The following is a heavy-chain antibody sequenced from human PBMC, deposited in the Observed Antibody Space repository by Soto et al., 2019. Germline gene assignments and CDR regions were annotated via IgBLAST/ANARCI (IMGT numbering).Heavy chain of an antibody. D-gene: IGHD4-17*01. J-gene: IGHJ5*02. Sequence: HLGGSLRLSCAASGFTFSSFWMHWVRQAPGKGLEWVSRASPDGTSTSYADSVKGRFTISRDDAKNTLFMQMNSLRAEDTAVYYCTRHGSGDYFLFDPWGQGTLVTVSS. V-gene: IGHV3-74*01. CDR2: ASPDGTST. CDR3: TRHGSGDYFLFDP. CDR1: GFTFSSFW.